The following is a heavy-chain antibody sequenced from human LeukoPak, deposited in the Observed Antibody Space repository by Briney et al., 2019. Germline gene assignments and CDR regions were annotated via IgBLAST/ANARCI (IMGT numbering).Heavy chain of an antibody. CDR1: GYIFTGHN. CDR3: ARDVYGSGSSWFDP. D-gene: IGHD3-10*01. Sequence: ASVKVSCKASGYIFTGHNVHWVRQAPGQGLEGMGIINPIGGRTSYAQKFQGRVTMTRDMSTSTVYMELSSLRSEDTAMYYCARDVYGSGSSWFDPWGQGSLVTVSS. V-gene: IGHV1-46*01. CDR2: INPIGGRT. J-gene: IGHJ5*02.